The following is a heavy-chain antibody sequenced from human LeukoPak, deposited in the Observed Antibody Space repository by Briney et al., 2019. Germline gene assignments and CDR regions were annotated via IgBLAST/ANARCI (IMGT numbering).Heavy chain of an antibody. J-gene: IGHJ4*02. CDR2: IRNTGT. V-gene: IGHV3-23*01. Sequence: GGSLRLSCAASGFTFSSYAMSRVRQAPGKGLEWVSSIRNTGTDYADSVAGRFTISRDNSKNTLYLQMNSLRAEDTAIYYCAKDLSSAELLGVYWGQGTQVTVSS. D-gene: IGHD1-26*01. CDR3: AKDLSSAELLGVY. CDR1: GFTFSSYA.